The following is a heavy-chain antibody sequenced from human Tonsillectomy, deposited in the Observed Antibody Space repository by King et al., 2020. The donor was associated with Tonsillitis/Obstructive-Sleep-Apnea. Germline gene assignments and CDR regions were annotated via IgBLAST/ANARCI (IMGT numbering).Heavy chain of an antibody. CDR1: GFTFSNYA. CDR3: AREGIYDSSGYADAFDI. J-gene: IGHJ3*02. CDR2: ISYDGSNK. V-gene: IGHV3-30*04. Sequence: VQLVESGGGVVQPGRSLRLSCAASGFTFSNYAIHWVRQAPGKGLEWVAVISYDGSNKYYADSVKGRFTISRDNSRNTLDLQMNSRRVEDTAVYYCAREGIYDSSGYADAFDIWGQGTVVTVSS. D-gene: IGHD3-22*01.